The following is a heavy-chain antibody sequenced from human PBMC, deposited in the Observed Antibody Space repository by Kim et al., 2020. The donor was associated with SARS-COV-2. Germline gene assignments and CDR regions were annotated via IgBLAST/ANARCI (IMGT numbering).Heavy chain of an antibody. V-gene: IGHV4-39*01. J-gene: IGHJ1*01. CDR3: ARQTPRGYNLYDIAH. Sequence: SETLSLTCTVSGGSITSSPYYWGWIRQPPGKGLEWIGSISYSGSTYYNPSLKSRVTLSVDTSKNQFSLKLSSVTAADTAVYYCARQTPRGYNLYDIAHWG. CDR1: GGSITSSPYY. D-gene: IGHD5-12*01. CDR2: ISYSGST.